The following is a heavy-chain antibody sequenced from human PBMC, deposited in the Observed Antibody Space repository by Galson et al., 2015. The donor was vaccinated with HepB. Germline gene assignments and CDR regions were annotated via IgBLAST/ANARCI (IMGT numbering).Heavy chain of an antibody. CDR3: TRGWEGLGTTAQVGDY. J-gene: IGHJ4*02. CDR2: IRSKAYGGTT. V-gene: IGHV3-49*04. CDR1: GFTFGDYA. Sequence: SLRLSCAASGFTFGDYAMSWVRQAPGKGLEWVGFIRSKAYGGTTEYAASVKGRFTISRDDSKSIAYLQMNSLKTEDTAVYYCTRGWEGLGTTAQVGDYWGQGTLVTVSS. D-gene: IGHD4-17*01.